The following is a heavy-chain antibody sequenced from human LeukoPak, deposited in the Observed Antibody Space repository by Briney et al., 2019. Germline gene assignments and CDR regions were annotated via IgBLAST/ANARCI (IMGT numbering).Heavy chain of an antibody. J-gene: IGHJ4*02. V-gene: IGHV3-30*18. CDR3: AKDGQLGGSSWFTLYFDY. Sequence: GGSLRLSCAASRFSFRSYDMHWVRQAPGKGLEWLAVSSYDEGHTYYTDSVKGRFTISRDNSKNTLYLLMNSLRPEDTAVYYCAKDGQLGGSSWFTLYFDYWGQGTLVTVSS. CDR1: RFSFRSYD. D-gene: IGHD6-13*01. CDR2: SSYDEGHT.